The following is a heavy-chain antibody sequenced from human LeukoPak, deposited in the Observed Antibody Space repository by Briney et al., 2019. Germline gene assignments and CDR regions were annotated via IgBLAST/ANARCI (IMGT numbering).Heavy chain of an antibody. D-gene: IGHD2-2*01. CDR1: GGSPTGYF. V-gene: IGHV4-59*08. CDR3: VRQGTITYAYFDS. Sequence: PSETLSLTCTVSGGSPTGYFWSWIRQPPGKGLEWVGYVFYEGNTNYNPSLKSRVTTSVDTSKNQFSLRLNSVTAADTAVYYCVRQGTITYAYFDSWGQGVPVTVSS. CDR2: VFYEGNT. J-gene: IGHJ4*02.